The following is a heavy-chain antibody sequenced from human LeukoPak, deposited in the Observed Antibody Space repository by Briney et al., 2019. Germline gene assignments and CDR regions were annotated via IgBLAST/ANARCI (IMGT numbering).Heavy chain of an antibody. CDR3: ARENLSLAVAGIQHWWAAFDI. J-gene: IGHJ3*02. V-gene: IGHV1-2*02. CDR1: GYTFTGYY. D-gene: IGHD6-19*01. Sequence: ASVKVSCKASGYTFTGYYMHWVRQAPGQGLEWMGWINPNSGGTNYAQKFQGRVTMTRDTSISTAYMELSRLRSDDTAVYYCARENLSLAVAGIQHWWAAFDIWGQGTMVTVSS. CDR2: INPNSGGT.